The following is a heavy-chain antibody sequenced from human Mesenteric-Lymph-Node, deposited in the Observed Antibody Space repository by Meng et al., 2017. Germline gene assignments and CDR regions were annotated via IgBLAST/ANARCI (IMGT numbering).Heavy chain of an antibody. D-gene: IGHD1-1*01. CDR2: AST. Sequence: AQLRGSGPGSGGPSGTLPPISTFSGGPVSSAGYQWGWIRQPPGKGLEWIGYASTNYNPSLKSRVTTSVDTSKNQFSLKLSSVTAADTAVYYCARERSVNDVGYFDYWGQGSLVTVSS. CDR3: ARERSVNDVGYFDY. J-gene: IGHJ4*02. CDR1: GGPVSSAGYQ. V-gene: IGHV4-61*08.